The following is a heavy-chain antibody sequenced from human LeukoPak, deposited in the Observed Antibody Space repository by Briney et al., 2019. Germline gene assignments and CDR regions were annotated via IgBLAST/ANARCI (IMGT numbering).Heavy chain of an antibody. CDR1: GGSISSGDYY. J-gene: IGHJ6*02. CDR2: IYYSGST. V-gene: IGHV4-30-4*01. Sequence: SETLSLTCTVSGGSISSGDYYWSWIRQPPGKGLEWIGYIYYSGSTYYNPSLKSRVTISVDTSKNQFSLKLSSVTAADTAVYYCARGSRGIAYYGMDVWGQGTTVTVSS. CDR3: ARGSRGIAYYGMDV.